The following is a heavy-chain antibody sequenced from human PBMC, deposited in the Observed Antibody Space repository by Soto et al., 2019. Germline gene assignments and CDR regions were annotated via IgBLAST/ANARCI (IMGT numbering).Heavy chain of an antibody. V-gene: IGHV1-18*04. D-gene: IGHD1-26*01. CDR2: ISAYNGNT. CDR3: ARGWELLGPSPLNAFDI. CDR1: GYTFTSYG. Sequence: GASVKVSCKASGYTFTSYGISWVRQAPGQGLEWMGWISAYNGNTNYAQKLQGRVTMTTDTSTSTAYMELRSLRSDDTAVYYCARGWELLGPSPLNAFDIWGQGTMVTVSS. J-gene: IGHJ3*02.